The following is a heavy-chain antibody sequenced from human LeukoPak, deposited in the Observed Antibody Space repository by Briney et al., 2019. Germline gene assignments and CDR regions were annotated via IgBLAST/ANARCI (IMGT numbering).Heavy chain of an antibody. CDR2: FDPEDGET. CDR1: GYTLTELS. D-gene: IGHD3-22*01. J-gene: IGHJ4*02. CDR3: ATQPRDYYDSSGYYYPADY. V-gene: IGHV1-24*01. Sequence: ASVKVSCKVSGYTLTELSMHWVRQAPGKGLEGMGGFDPEDGETIYAQKFQGRVTMTEDTSTDTAYMELSSLRSEDTAVYYCATQPRDYYDSSGYYYPADYWGQGTLVTVPS.